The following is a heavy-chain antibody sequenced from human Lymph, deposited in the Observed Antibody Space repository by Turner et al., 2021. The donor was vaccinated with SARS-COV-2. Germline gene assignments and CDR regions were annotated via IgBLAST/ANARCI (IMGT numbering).Heavy chain of an antibody. D-gene: IGHD2-21*02. Sequence: QVQLQESGPRLVKPLETLSLTCTVSGGSMNSNYWSWIRQPPGKRLEWMGYIYYRGSTNYNASLESRVTISVDTSRNQFSLNLTSVTAADTAIYYCARETVKNWVYPWGQGTLVTVSS. CDR3: ARETVKNWVYP. CDR2: IYYRGST. V-gene: IGHV4-59*01. J-gene: IGHJ5*02. CDR1: GGSMNSNY.